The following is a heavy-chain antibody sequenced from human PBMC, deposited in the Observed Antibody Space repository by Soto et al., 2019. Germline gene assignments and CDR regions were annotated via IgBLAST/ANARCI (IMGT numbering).Heavy chain of an antibody. CDR3: AREGEAARDYYYYGMDV. J-gene: IGHJ6*02. V-gene: IGHV4-4*02. D-gene: IGHD6-6*01. CDR1: GGSISSSNW. CDR2: IYHSGST. Sequence: SETLSPTCAVPGGSISSSNWWSWVRQPPGKGLEWIGEIYHSGSTNYNPSLKSRVTISVDKSKNQFSLKLSSVTAADTAVYYCAREGEAARDYYYYGMDVWGQGTTVTV.